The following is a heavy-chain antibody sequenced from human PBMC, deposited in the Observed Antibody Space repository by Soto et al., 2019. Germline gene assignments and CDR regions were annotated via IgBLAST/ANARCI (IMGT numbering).Heavy chain of an antibody. Sequence: PSETLSLTCAVSGGSISSGGYSWSWIRQPPGKGLEWIGYIYHSGSTYYNPSLKSRVTISVDRSKNQFSLKLSSVTAADTAVYYCASFFKGYSNSFDYWGQGTLVTVSS. J-gene: IGHJ4*02. CDR1: GGSISSGGYS. CDR2: IYHSGST. V-gene: IGHV4-30-2*01. D-gene: IGHD4-4*01. CDR3: ASFFKGYSNSFDY.